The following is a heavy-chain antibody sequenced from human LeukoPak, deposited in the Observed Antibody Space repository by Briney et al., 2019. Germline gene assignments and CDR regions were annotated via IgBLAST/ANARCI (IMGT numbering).Heavy chain of an antibody. D-gene: IGHD2-2*01. CDR3: ARDLLTLGPAARYYYYYYMDV. CDR1: GGSISNYY. V-gene: IGHV4-59*12. J-gene: IGHJ6*03. Sequence: PSETLSLTCTVSGGSISNYYWSWIRQPPGKGLEWIGYIYYSGGTNYNPSLKSRVTISVDTSKNQFSLKLSSVTAADTAVYYCARDLLTLGPAARYYYYYYMDVWGKGTTVTVSS. CDR2: IYYSGGT.